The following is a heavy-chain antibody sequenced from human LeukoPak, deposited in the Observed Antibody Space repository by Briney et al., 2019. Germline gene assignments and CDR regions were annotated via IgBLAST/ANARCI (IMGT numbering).Heavy chain of an antibody. CDR1: GYTFTGYY. CDR2: INPNSGGT. CDR3: ARDDYGDPKPYYYYMDV. D-gene: IGHD4-17*01. V-gene: IGHV1-2*02. J-gene: IGHJ6*03. Sequence: ASVKVSCKASGYTFTGYYMHWVRQAPGQGLEWMGWINPNSGGTNYAQKFQGRVTMTRDTSISTAYMELSRLRSDDTAVYYCARDDYGDPKPYYYYMDVWGKGTTVTIS.